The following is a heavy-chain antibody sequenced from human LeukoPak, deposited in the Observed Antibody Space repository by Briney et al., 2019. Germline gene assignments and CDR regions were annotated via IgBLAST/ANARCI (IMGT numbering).Heavy chain of an antibody. CDR3: AREDTYGYGNDY. V-gene: IGHV3-48*04. CDR2: IDSSSSTV. J-gene: IGHJ4*02. D-gene: IGHD5-18*01. CDR1: GFTFSSYS. Sequence: GGSLRLSCAASGFTFSSYSMNWVRQAPGKGLEWVSYIDSSSSTVLYADSVKGRFIISRDNAKNSLYLQMNSLRAEDTAVYYCAREDTYGYGNDYWGQGTLVTVSS.